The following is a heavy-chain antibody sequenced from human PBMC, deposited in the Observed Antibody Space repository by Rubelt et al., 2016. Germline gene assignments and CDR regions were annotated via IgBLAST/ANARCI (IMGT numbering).Heavy chain of an antibody. Sequence: QVHLQESGPGLVKPSGTFSLTCAVSNGSISNSGWWSWVRQSPGQGLEWIGEIYPSGSTNYNPSFKSRVTISMDKSKNQFSLKMNSVAAADAAIYYGATVPTTVDHHSGYFQHWGQGTLVTVSS. V-gene: IGHV4-4*02. J-gene: IGHJ1*01. CDR1: NGSISNSGW. CDR3: ATVPTTVDHHSGYFQH. CDR2: IYPSGST. D-gene: IGHD4-23*01.